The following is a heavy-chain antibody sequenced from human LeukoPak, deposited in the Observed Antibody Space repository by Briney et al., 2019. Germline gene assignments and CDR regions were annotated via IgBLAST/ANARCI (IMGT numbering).Heavy chain of an antibody. CDR2: ISGSGGST. D-gene: IGHD3-3*01. CDR3: ARGAPLYSLGRFFVGSFFDY. V-gene: IGHV3-23*01. CDR1: GFTFSSYA. Sequence: PGGSLRLSCAASGFTFSSYAMSWVRQAPGKGLEWVSAISGSGGSTYYADSVKGRFTISRDNSKNTLYLQMNSLRAEDTAVYYCARGAPLYSLGRFFVGSFFDYWGQGTLVTVSS. J-gene: IGHJ4*02.